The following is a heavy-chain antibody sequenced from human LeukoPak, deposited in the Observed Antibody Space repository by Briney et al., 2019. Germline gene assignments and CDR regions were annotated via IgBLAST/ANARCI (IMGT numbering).Heavy chain of an antibody. CDR1: GYTSTAYY. V-gene: IGHV1-2*02. CDR2: IHPNSGGT. J-gene: IGHJ4*02. D-gene: IGHD3-10*01. CDR3: ARDYYGSGTYYKDY. Sequence: VASVKVSCKASGYTSTAYYLHWVRQAPGQGLEWMGWIHPNSGGTNYAQNFQGRVSMTTDTSISTVYMEPSRLRSDDTAVYYCARDYYGSGTYYKDYWGQGTLVTVSS.